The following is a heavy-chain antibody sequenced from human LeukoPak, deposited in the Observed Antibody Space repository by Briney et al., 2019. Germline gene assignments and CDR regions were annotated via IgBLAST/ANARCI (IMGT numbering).Heavy chain of an antibody. CDR3: ASLYYDILTGYYNNYGMDV. J-gene: IGHJ6*02. Sequence: PGRSLRLSCAASGFTFSSYGMHWVRQAPGKGLEWVAVIWYDGSNKYYADSVKGRFTISRDNSKNTLYLQMNSLRAEDTAVYYCASLYYDILTGYYNNYGMDVWGQGTTVTVSS. D-gene: IGHD3-9*01. V-gene: IGHV3-33*01. CDR1: GFTFSSYG. CDR2: IWYDGSNK.